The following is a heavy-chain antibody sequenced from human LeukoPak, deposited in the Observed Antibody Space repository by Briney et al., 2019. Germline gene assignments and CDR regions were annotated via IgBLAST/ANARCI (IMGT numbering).Heavy chain of an antibody. CDR1: GDSISSYY. J-gene: IGHJ4*02. Sequence: SETLSLTCTVSGDSISSYYWSWLRQPPGKGLEWIGYIYYSGSTIYNPSLNSRVTISVDTSKNQSPLKLSSVTPADTAVYYCARDRAYSTSSLSNWGQGTLVTVSS. CDR2: IYYSGST. CDR3: ARDRAYSTSSLSN. V-gene: IGHV4-59*01. D-gene: IGHD6-6*01.